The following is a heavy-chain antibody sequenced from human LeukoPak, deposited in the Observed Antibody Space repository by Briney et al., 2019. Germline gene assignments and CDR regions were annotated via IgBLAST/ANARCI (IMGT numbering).Heavy chain of an antibody. J-gene: IGHJ5*02. CDR2: IYHSGST. V-gene: IGHV4-30-2*01. CDR3: ARTVATFNWFDP. CDR1: GGSISSGGYS. D-gene: IGHD5-12*01. Sequence: SETLSLTCAVSGGSISSGGYSWSWIRQPPGKGLEWIGYIYHSGSTYYNPSLKSRVTISVDRSKNQFSLKLSSVTAADTAVYHCARTVATFNWFDPWGQGTLVTVSS.